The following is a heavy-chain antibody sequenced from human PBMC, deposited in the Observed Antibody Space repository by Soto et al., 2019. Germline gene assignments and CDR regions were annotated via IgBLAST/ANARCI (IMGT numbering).Heavy chain of an antibody. CDR2: IIPIFGTA. J-gene: IGHJ6*02. D-gene: IGHD2-8*02. CDR3: ARVMLVRVPYYYYYGMDV. Sequence: ASVKVSCKASGGTFSSYAISWVRQAPGQGLEWMGGIIPIFGTANYAQKFQGRVTITADESTSTAYMELSSLRSEDTALYYCARVMLVRVPYYYYYGMDVWGQGTTVTVSS. CDR1: GGTFSSYA. V-gene: IGHV1-69*13.